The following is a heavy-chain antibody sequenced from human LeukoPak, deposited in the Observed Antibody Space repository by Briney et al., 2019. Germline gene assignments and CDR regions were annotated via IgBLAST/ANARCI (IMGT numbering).Heavy chain of an antibody. CDR1: GYTFTSYY. Sequence: ASVKVSCKASGYTFTSYYMHWVRQAPGQGLEWMGIINPSGGSTSYAQKFQGRVTMTRDTSTSTAYMELRSLRSDDTAVYYCARDSGGLGATNHWGQGTLVTVSS. CDR3: ARDSGGLGATNH. V-gene: IGHV1-46*01. D-gene: IGHD1-26*01. CDR2: INPSGGST. J-gene: IGHJ5*02.